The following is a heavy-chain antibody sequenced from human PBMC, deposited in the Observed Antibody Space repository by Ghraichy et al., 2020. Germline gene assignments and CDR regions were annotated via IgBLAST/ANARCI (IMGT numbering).Heavy chain of an antibody. D-gene: IGHD3-10*01. CDR3: AREGEYGSGSYSPHHYGMDV. Sequence: GSLRLSCAASGFTFSSYWMHWVRQAPGKGLVWVSRINSDGSSTSYADSVKGRFTISRDNAKNTLYLQMNSLRAEDTAVYYCAREGEYGSGSYSPHHYGMDVWGQGTTVTVSS. CDR2: INSDGSST. V-gene: IGHV3-74*01. CDR1: GFTFSSYW. J-gene: IGHJ6*02.